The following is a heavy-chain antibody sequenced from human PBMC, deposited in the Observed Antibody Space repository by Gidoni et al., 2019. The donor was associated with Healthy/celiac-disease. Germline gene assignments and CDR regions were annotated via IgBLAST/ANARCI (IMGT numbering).Heavy chain of an antibody. J-gene: IGHJ5*02. V-gene: IGHV5-51*01. CDR3: ARGGYCSSTSCGTNWFDP. Sequence: EVQLVQSGAEVKKPGESLKISCKGSGYSFTSFWIGWVRQMPGKGLEWMGIIYPGDSDTRYSPSFQGQVTSSADKSISTAYLQWSSLKASDTAMYYCARGGYCSSTSCGTNWFDPWGQGTLVTVSS. D-gene: IGHD2-2*01. CDR1: GYSFTSFW. CDR2: IYPGDSDT.